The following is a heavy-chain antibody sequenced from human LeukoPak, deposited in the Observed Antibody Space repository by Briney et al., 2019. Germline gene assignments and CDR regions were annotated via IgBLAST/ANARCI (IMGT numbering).Heavy chain of an antibody. CDR3: ARDENGYVWGSFRA. J-gene: IGHJ5*02. D-gene: IGHD3-16*02. Sequence: SETLSLTCTVSGGSTSSSNYYWGWIRQPPGKGLEWIGNIYYSGSTYYNPSLESRVTMSLDTSKNQFSLKLSSVTAADTAVYYCARDENGYVWGSFRAWGQGTLVTVSS. CDR1: GGSTSSSNYY. V-gene: IGHV4-39*07. CDR2: IYYSGST.